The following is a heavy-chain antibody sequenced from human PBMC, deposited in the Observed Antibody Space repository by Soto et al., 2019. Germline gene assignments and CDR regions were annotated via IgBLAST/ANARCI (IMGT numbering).Heavy chain of an antibody. Sequence: GESLKISCKGSGYTFTSYWIAWVRQMPGKGLEWMGIIYAGDSDTRYSPSFHGQVSISADKSISTAFLQWSSLKASDTAIYYCARQDGSGSDYSGNYMDVWGKGTTVTVSS. CDR3: ARQDGSGSDYSGNYMDV. D-gene: IGHD3-10*01. CDR2: IYAGDSDT. CDR1: GYTFTSYW. V-gene: IGHV5-51*01. J-gene: IGHJ6*03.